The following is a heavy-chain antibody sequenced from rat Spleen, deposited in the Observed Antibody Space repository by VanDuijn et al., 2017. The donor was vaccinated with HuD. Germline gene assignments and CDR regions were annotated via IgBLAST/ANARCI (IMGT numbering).Heavy chain of an antibody. CDR2: IWGDGST. J-gene: IGHJ2*01. CDR3: ASQHYYDGYHRDF. D-gene: IGHD1-12*03. CDR1: GFSLISNS. V-gene: IGHV2-1*01. Sequence: QVHLKESGPGLVQPSQTLFLKCAVSGFSLISNSVHWVRQPPGKGLEWMGGIWGDGSTDYNSPLKSRLSISRDTSKSQVFLKMNNLQTEDTAMYFCASQHYYDGYHRDFWGQGVMVTVSS.